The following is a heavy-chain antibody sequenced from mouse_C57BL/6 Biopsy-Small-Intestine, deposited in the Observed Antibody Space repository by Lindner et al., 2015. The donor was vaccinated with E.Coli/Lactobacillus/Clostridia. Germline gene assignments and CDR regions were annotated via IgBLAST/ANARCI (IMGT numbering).Heavy chain of an antibody. Sequence: VQLQESGAELARPGASVKLSCKASGYTFTSYGISWVKQRTGQGLEWIGEIFLEVVIRYYNEKFKGKATLTAGISSSTAYMQLSSLTSEDSAVYFCTRGTRGDYWGRGTTLTVSS. CDR3: TRGTRGDY. V-gene: IGHV1-81*01. D-gene: IGHD3-3*01. J-gene: IGHJ2*01. CDR2: IFLEVVIR. CDR1: GYTFTSYG.